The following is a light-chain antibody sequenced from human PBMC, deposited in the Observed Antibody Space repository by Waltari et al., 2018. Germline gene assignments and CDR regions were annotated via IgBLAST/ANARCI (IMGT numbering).Light chain of an antibody. CDR3: QQYHTYPWT. J-gene: IGKJ1*01. Sequence: AIRMTQSPASLSASTGDRVTLSCRASQGVSTYLAWYQQKPGKAPSLLIYAASTLESGVPSKFSGSGSGTDFTLTISCLQSEDFATYYCQQYHTYPWTFGQGTKVEI. CDR1: QGVSTY. CDR2: AAS. V-gene: IGKV1-8*01.